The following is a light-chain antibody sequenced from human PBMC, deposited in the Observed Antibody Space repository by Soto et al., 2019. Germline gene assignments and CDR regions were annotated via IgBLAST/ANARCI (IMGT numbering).Light chain of an antibody. CDR1: QDINVY. CDR3: QHGYVAPYS. CDR2: SAS. Sequence: DIQLTQSPSSLSASFGDRVTITCRASQDINVYLNWYQQKSGEVPKLLIYSASTLHSGVPSRFTGSGSETDFTLTITSLQPEDFATYYCQHGYVAPYSFGQGTKVDIK. J-gene: IGKJ2*03. V-gene: IGKV1-39*01.